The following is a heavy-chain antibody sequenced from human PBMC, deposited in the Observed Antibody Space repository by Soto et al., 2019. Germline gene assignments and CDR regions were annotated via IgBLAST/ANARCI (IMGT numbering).Heavy chain of an antibody. Sequence: QAQLQESGPGLVKHSETLSPTCTVSGGSVSSGSYYWRWIRQPPGKGLEWIGNIYYSGSTNYNPDLKSRVTITVDTSKNQSSLKLSSVTAADTAVYSCARVGGRIAVAGTNSDDYYGMDVWGQGTTVTVSS. CDR2: IYYSGST. CDR1: GGSVSSGSYY. J-gene: IGHJ6*02. CDR3: ARVGGRIAVAGTNSDDYYGMDV. V-gene: IGHV4-61*01. D-gene: IGHD6-19*01.